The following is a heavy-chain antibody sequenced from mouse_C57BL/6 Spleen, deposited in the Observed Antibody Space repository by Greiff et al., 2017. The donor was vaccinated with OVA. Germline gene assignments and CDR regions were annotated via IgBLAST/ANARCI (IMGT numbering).Heavy chain of an antibody. CDR3: ARSSGTYWYFDV. CDR2: NYPGDGDT. J-gene: IGHJ1*03. CDR1: GYAFSSYW. V-gene: IGHV1-80*01. D-gene: IGHD4-1*01. Sequence: VKLKESGAELVKPGASVKISCKASGYAFSSYWMNWVKQRPGKGLEWIGQNYPGDGDTNYNGKFKGKATLTADKSSSKAYMQLSSVTTEDSAVYFCARSSGTYWYFDVWGTGTTVTVSS.